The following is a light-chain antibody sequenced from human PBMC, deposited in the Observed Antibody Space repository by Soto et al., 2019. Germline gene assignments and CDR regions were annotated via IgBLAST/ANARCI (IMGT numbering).Light chain of an antibody. CDR3: SSYTSSKTLV. V-gene: IGLV2-14*03. CDR1: SSDIGGYNY. J-gene: IGLJ2*01. Sequence: QSALTQPASVSGSPGQSITISCTGTSSDIGGYNYVSWYQQHPGKAPKLIIYDVSNRPSGVSNRFSGSKSSNTASLAISGLQAEDEADYYCSSYTSSKTLVFGGGTKLTVL. CDR2: DVS.